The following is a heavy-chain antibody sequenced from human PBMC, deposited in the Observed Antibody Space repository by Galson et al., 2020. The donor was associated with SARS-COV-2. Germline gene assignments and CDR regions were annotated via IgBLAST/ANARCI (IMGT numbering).Heavy chain of an antibody. CDR1: GFTFSTYY. CDR2: IKPDGTEK. V-gene: IGHV3-7*03. D-gene: IGHD2-21*02. J-gene: IGHJ6*02. Sequence: TGRSLRLSCVASGFTFSTYYMTWVRQAPGKGLEYVAYIKPDGTEKYYVDSVKGRFTISRDNSKSSLYLQMNSLRAEDTGVYYCARTARTPDVRGPGSTVAVSS. CDR3: ARTARTPDV.